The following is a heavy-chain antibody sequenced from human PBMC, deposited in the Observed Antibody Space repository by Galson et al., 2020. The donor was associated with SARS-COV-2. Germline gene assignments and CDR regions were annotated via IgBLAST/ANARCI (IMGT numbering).Heavy chain of an antibody. Sequence: SETLSLPCSVSTELSNFLWTWIRQPPGKGLEWIGHIHYTGRTAYNPALKSRVTMSLDTSMKHFTLKLSSVTAADTAVFYCARGAGMMSSGKYFDLWGRGTLVTVSS. CDR1: TELSNFL. V-gene: IGHV4-59*08. J-gene: IGHJ2*01. D-gene: IGHD1-26*01. CDR3: ARGAGMMSSGKYFDL. CDR2: IHYTGRT.